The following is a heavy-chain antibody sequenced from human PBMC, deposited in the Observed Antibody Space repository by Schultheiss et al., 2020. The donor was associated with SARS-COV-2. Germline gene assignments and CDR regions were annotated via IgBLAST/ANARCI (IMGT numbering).Heavy chain of an antibody. J-gene: IGHJ4*02. D-gene: IGHD3-22*01. V-gene: IGHV3-73*01. CDR2: IRSKANSYAT. CDR3: TRHGQPNHYYDSSGNFDY. Sequence: GGSLRLSCAASGFTFSGSAMHWVRQASGKGLEWVGRIRSKANSYATAYAASVKGRFTISRDDSKNTAYLQMNSLKTEDTAVYYCTRHGQPNHYYDSSGNFDYWGQGTLVTVSS. CDR1: GFTFSGSA.